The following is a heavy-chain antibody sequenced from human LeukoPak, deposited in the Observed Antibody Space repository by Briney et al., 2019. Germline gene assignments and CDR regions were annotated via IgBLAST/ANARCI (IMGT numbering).Heavy chain of an antibody. CDR1: GGTFSSYA. D-gene: IGHD1-26*01. V-gene: IGHV1-69*13. J-gene: IGHJ6*02. CDR2: IIPIFGTA. CDR3: ASRYSGSRAYYYGMDV. Sequence: ASVKVSCKASGGTFSSYAISWVRQAPGQGLEWMGGIIPIFGTANYAQKFQGRATITADESTSTAYTELSSLRSEGTAVYYCASRYSGSRAYYYGMDVWGQGTTVTVSS.